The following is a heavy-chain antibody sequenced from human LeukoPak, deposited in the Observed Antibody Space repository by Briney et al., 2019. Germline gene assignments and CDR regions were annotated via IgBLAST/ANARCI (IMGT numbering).Heavy chain of an antibody. D-gene: IGHD3-10*01. V-gene: IGHV1-46*01. J-gene: IGHJ4*02. CDR1: GYTFSRYY. CDR2: MNPSGGTT. CDR3: AREEVFRGDIDY. Sequence: ASVKVSCKASGYTFSRYYIHWVRQAPGQGLEWMGKMNPSGGTTTYAQKFQGRVTMTRDTPTSTVYMEMSSLRPEDTAVYYCAREEVFRGDIDYWGQGTLVTVSS.